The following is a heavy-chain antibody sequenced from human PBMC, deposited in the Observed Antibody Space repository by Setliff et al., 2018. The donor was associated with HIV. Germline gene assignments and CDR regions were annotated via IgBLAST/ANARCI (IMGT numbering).Heavy chain of an antibody. D-gene: IGHD3-22*01. CDR1: GYTFIAYG. Sequence: ASVKVSCKASGYTFIAYGISWARRAPGQGLEWMGWIGPYNDRTEYEQKFQGRVTMTTDTSANTAYMELRSLGSDDTAVYYCARDDGGYNYDSSGPTDAFDIWGQGTMVTVSS. CDR2: IGPYNDRT. J-gene: IGHJ3*02. CDR3: ARDDGGYNYDSSGPTDAFDI. V-gene: IGHV1-18*01.